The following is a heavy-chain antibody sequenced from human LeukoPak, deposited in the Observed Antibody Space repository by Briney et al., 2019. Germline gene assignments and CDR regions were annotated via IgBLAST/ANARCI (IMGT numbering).Heavy chain of an antibody. Sequence: SETLPLTCAVYGGSFSGYYWSWIRQPPGKGLEWIGEINHSGSTNYNPSLKSRVTISVDTSKNQFSLKLSSVTAADTAVCYCARIGGDFYYYYYYYMDVWGKGTTVTISS. V-gene: IGHV4-34*01. J-gene: IGHJ6*03. CDR1: GGSFSGYY. CDR2: INHSGST. D-gene: IGHD2-21*02. CDR3: ARIGGDFYYYYYYYMDV.